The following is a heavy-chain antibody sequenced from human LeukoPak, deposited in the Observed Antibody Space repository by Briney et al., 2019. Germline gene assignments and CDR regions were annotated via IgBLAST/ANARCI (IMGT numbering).Heavy chain of an antibody. Sequence: PSETLSLTCAVYGGSFSGYYWGWIRQPPGKGLEWIGEIKQRGSTSYNPSLKSRVTISVETSKNKSSLKLRTVTAADTAVYYCARRVRTMVRGVKRKMWYFDYWGQGTLVTVSS. CDR3: ARRVRTMVRGVKRKMWYFDY. D-gene: IGHD3-10*01. J-gene: IGHJ4*02. V-gene: IGHV4-34*01. CDR1: GGSFSGYY. CDR2: IKQRGST.